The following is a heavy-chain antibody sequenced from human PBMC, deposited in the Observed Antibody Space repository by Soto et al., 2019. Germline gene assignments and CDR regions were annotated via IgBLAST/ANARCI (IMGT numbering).Heavy chain of an antibody. CDR2: TYYRSKWFN. V-gene: IGHV6-1*01. Sequence: PSQTLSLTCAISGDSVSSNSAAWNWTRQSPSRGLEWLGRTYYRSKWFNDYAVSVKRRITINPDTSKNQFSLQLNSVTPEDTVVYYRARGVGIAAAGIDYWGQGTLVTVSS. CDR3: ARGVGIAAAGIDY. J-gene: IGHJ4*02. D-gene: IGHD6-13*01. CDR1: GDSVSSNSAA.